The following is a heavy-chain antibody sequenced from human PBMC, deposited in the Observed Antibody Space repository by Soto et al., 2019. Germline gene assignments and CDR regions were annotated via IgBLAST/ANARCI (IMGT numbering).Heavy chain of an antibody. CDR2: IIPIFGTA. CDR3: ASRRYYDILTGYDYGMDV. V-gene: IGHV1-69*13. CDR1: RGTFSSYA. D-gene: IGHD3-9*01. J-gene: IGHJ6*02. Sequence: SSGKFSLKASRGTFSSYAISRVRQAPGQGLEWMGGIIPIFGTANYAQKFQGRVTITADESTSTAYMELSSLRSEDTAVYYCASRRYYDILTGYDYGMDVWGQGTTAPVSS.